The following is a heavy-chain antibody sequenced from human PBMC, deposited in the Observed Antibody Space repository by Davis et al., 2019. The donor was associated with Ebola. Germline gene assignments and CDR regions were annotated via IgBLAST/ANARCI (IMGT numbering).Heavy chain of an antibody. CDR2: ISASGSST. CDR3: AKDFDSTSSAPFDY. V-gene: IGHV3-23*01. CDR1: GFTFSSYA. Sequence: GESLKISCAASGFTFSSYAMSWVRQAPGKGLEWVSSISASGSSTYYADSVKGRFTISRDNSKNKLYLQMNSLRVEDTAVYYCAKDFDSTSSAPFDYWGQGTLVTVSS. J-gene: IGHJ4*02. D-gene: IGHD6-6*01.